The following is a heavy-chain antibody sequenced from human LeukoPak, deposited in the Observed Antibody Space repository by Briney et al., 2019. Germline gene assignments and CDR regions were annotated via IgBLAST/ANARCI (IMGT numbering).Heavy chain of an antibody. CDR3: ARDQRAVTTSEFDY. D-gene: IGHD4-17*01. CDR1: GFTFSSYW. Sequence: PGGSLRLSCAASGFTFSSYWMSWVRQAPGKGLEWVANIKQDGSEKYYVDSVKGRSTISRDNAKNSLYLQMNSLRAEDTAVYYCARDQRAVTTSEFDYWGQGTLVTVSS. J-gene: IGHJ4*02. V-gene: IGHV3-7*01. CDR2: IKQDGSEK.